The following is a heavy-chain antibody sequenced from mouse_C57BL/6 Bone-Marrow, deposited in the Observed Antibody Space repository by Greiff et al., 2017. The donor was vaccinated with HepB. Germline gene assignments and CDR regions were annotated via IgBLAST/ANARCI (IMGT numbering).Heavy chain of an antibody. CDR3: ATIYDGYSWFAY. CDR1: GYTFTSYT. D-gene: IGHD2-3*01. V-gene: IGHV1-4*01. Sequence: VQLQQSGAELARPGASVKMSCQASGYTFTSYTMHWVKQRPGQGLEWIGYINPSSGYTKYNQKFKDKATLTADKSSSTAYMQLSSLTSEDSAVYYCATIYDGYSWFAYWGQGTLVTVSA. J-gene: IGHJ3*01. CDR2: INPSSGYT.